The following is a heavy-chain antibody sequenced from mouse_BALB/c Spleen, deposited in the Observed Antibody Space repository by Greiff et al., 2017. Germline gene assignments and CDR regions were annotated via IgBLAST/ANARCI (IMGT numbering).Heavy chain of an antibody. CDR1: GYAFSSSW. Sequence: QVQLQQSGPELVKPGASVKISCKASGYAFSSSWMNWVKQRPGQGLEWIGRIYPGDGDTNYNGKFKGKATLTADKSSSTAYMQLSSLTSVDSAVYFCARRDRYDVVDYWGQGTTLTVSS. V-gene: IGHV1-82*01. CDR2: IYPGDGDT. J-gene: IGHJ2*01. CDR3: ARRDRYDVVDY. D-gene: IGHD2-14*01.